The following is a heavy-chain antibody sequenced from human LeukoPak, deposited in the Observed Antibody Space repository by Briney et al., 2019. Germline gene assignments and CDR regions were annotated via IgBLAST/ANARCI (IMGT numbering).Heavy chain of an antibody. CDR2: IYNSEST. V-gene: IGHV4-59*13. CDR3: ARGLLKGQLHLGYSYYMDV. D-gene: IGHD2-2*01. CDR1: GDSISSYY. J-gene: IGHJ6*03. Sequence: SETLSLTCTVSGDSISSYYWSWIRQPPGKRLEWIGYIYNSESTYYNPSLKSRFTTSVDTSKNQFSLKLTSVTAADTAVYYCARGLLKGQLHLGYSYYMDVWGKGTTITVSS.